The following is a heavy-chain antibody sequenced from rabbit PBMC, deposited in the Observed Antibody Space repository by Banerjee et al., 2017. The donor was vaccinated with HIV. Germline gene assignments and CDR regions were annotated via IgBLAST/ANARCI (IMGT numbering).Heavy chain of an antibody. V-gene: IGHV1S40*01. D-gene: IGHD7-1*01. J-gene: IGHJ2*01. CDR1: GFSFSTDY. CDR3: ARIAGYAGYGYDAFDP. CDR2: IYAGSSGST. Sequence: QSLEESGGDLVKPGTSLTLTCTASGFSFSTDYMCWVRQAPGKGLEWIACIYAGSSGSTYYASWAKGRFTISKTSSTTVTLQMTSLTAADTATYFCARIAGYAGYGYDAFDPWGPGTLVTVS.